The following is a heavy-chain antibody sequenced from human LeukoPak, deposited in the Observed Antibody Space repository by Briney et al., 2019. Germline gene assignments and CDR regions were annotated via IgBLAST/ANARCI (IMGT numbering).Heavy chain of an antibody. CDR3: ALSSGAYNSAGYFDY. CDR1: GYSFTNYW. J-gene: IGHJ4*02. V-gene: IGHV5-51*01. Sequence: GDSLKISCKGSGYSFTNYWIGWVRQMPGKGLEWMGIIYPNASDTRYSPSFRGQVTISADKYITTAYLQWNSLKASDTAMYYCALSSGAYNSAGYFDYWGQGALVTVSS. D-gene: IGHD2-15*01. CDR2: IYPNASDT.